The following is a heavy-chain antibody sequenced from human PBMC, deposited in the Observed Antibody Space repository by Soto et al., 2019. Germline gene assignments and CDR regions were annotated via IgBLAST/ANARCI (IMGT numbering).Heavy chain of an antibody. CDR3: ARDCSGGSCSTAY. J-gene: IGHJ4*02. V-gene: IGHV1-18*01. CDR2: ISVYNGNK. D-gene: IGHD2-15*01. Sequence: QVQLVQSGAEVKKPGASVKVSCKASGYTFSSYGISWVRQGPGQGLEWMGWISVYNGNKMYAQKFQGRVTMTTDTSTSTACMELRSLRSDDTAVYYCARDCSGGSCSTAYWGQGTLVTVSS. CDR1: GYTFSSYG.